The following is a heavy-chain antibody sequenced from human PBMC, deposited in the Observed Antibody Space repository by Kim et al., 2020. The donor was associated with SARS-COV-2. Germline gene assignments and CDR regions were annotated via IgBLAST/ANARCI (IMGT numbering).Heavy chain of an antibody. J-gene: IGHJ6*02. D-gene: IGHD3-10*01. CDR3: AKDSQFGELSVYYYYYGMDV. CDR1: GFTFDDYG. V-gene: IGHV3-43*02. CDR2: ISGDGGNT. Sequence: GGSLRLSCAASGFTFDDYGMHWVRQAPGKGLEWVSLISGDGGNTYYADSVKGRFTISRDNSKNSLYLQMSSLRTEDTALYYCAKDSQFGELSVYYYYYGMDVWGQGTTVTVSS.